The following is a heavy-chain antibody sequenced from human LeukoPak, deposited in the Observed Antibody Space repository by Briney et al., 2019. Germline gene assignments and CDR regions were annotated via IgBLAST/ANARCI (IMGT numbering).Heavy chain of an antibody. Sequence: PGESLKISCKGSGYSFTSYWIGWVRQMPGKGLEWMGIIYPGDSDTRYSPSFQGQVTISADKSISTAYLQWSSLKASDTAMYYCARLPWTFDTAPLRLFDYWGQGTLVTVSS. J-gene: IGHJ4*02. V-gene: IGHV5-51*01. CDR2: IYPGDSDT. D-gene: IGHD5-18*01. CDR1: GYSFTSYW. CDR3: ARLPWTFDTAPLRLFDY.